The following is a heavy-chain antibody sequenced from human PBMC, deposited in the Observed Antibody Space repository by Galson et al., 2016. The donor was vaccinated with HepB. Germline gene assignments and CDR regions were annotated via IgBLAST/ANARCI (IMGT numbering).Heavy chain of an antibody. J-gene: IGHJ4*02. CDR3: VTYCTGGSCKVGH. CDR2: VYAGGNT. V-gene: IGHV3-53*01. D-gene: IGHD2-8*02. CDR1: GFTVRSNY. Sequence: SLRLSCAVTGFTVRSNYVGWVRHGPEKGLEWVAIVYAGGNTNYADSVKGRFTISRDESENAMSLQMSSLRREDTAVYYCVTYCTGGSCKVGHWGQGTLVTFSS.